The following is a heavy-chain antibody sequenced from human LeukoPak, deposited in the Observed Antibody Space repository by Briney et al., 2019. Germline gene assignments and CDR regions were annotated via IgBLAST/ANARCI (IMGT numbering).Heavy chain of an antibody. J-gene: IGHJ4*02. D-gene: IGHD3-22*01. CDR3: AKERYDSSGYSDFDY. Sequence: PGGSLRLSCAASGFTFSSYEMNWVRQAPGKVLEWVSYISSSGSTIYYADSVKGRFTISRDNSKNTLYLQMNSLRAEDTAVYYCAKERYDSSGYSDFDYWGQGTLVTVSS. V-gene: IGHV3-48*03. CDR1: GFTFSSYE. CDR2: ISSSGSTI.